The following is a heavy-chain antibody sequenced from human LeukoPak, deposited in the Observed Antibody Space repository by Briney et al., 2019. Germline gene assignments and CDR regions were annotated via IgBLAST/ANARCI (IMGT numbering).Heavy chain of an antibody. Sequence: GSLRLSCIASGFTFKDSGMAWFRQAPGKGLEWVSSTNSDGKNEHYVDSVKGRFTISIDNSKTILSLQLSSLKDGDTDLYYCELDASDYFESDDVDFWGQGTQVTVTS. CDR2: TNSDGKNE. J-gene: IGHJ4*02. CDR1: GFTFKDSG. CDR3: ELDASDYFESDDVDF. D-gene: IGHD3-22*01. V-gene: IGHV3-23*03.